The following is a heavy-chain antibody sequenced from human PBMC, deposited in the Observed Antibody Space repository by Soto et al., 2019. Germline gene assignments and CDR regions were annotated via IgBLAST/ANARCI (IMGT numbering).Heavy chain of an antibody. J-gene: IGHJ5*02. V-gene: IGHV4-4*02. CDR2: IYHSGST. CDR3: ARDPDTAMVTGWFDP. D-gene: IGHD5-18*01. CDR1: GGSISSSNW. Sequence: SETLSLTCAVSGGSISSSNWWSWVRQPPGKGLGWIGEIYHSGSTNYNPSLKSRVTISVDKSKNQFSLKLSSVTAADTTVYYCARDPDTAMVTGWFDPWGQGTLVTVSS.